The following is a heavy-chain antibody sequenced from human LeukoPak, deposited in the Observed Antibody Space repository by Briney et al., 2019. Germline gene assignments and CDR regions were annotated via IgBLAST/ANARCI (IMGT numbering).Heavy chain of an antibody. CDR1: EFSVCSNY. Sequence: VGSLRLSCAASEFSVCSNYMTWVPQAPGKGLKCVSLIYSGVSTYYADSVKGRFTISRDNSKNTLYLKMNRVTAEDTAVYYRARGPSGYHNTGGQGTLATVSS. V-gene: IGHV3-66*01. CDR2: IYSGVST. CDR3: ARGPSGYHNT. D-gene: IGHD5-12*01. J-gene: IGHJ4*02.